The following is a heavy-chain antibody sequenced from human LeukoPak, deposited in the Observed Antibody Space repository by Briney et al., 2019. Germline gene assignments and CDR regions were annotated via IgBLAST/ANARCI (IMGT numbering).Heavy chain of an antibody. J-gene: IGHJ6*02. CDR1: GFTFSSYW. CDR3: ARESRSFPALLAYCGGDCNYYYYYGMDV. D-gene: IGHD2-21*02. V-gene: IGHV3-7*01. Sequence: GGSLRLSCAASGFTFSSYWMSWVRQAPGKGLEWVANINEDGSKKYYVDSVKGRFTISRDNAKNSLYLQMNSLRAEDTAVYYCARESRSFPALLAYCGGDCNYYYYYGMDVWGQGTTVTVSS. CDR2: INEDGSKK.